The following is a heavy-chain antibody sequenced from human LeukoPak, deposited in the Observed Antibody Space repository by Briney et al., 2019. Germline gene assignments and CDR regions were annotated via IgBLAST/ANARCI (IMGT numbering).Heavy chain of an antibody. CDR2: ISSSSSYI. CDR1: GFTFSSYS. V-gene: IGHV3-21*01. CDR3: VSDYYDSSGYYVNWFDP. D-gene: IGHD3-22*01. Sequence: GGSLRLSCAASGFTFSSYSMNWVRQAPGKGLEWVSSISSSSSYIYYADSVKGRSTISRDSAKNSLYLQMNSLRAEDTAVYYCVSDYYDSSGYYVNWFDPWGQGTLVTVSS. J-gene: IGHJ5*02.